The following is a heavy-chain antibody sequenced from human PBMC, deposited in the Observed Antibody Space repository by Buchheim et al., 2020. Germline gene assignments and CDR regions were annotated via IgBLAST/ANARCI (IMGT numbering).Heavy chain of an antibody. J-gene: IGHJ4*02. CDR3: ARSFVGALDY. CDR1: GFTFSSYW. CDR2: ISNDGTTT. Sequence: EVQLVESGGGLVQPGRSLRLSCAASGFTFSSYWMHWVRQAPGKGLVWLSVISNDGTTTSNADSVKGRFIVSRDNAKNTLYLQMNSLRAEDTAVYYCARSFVGALDYWGQGIL. D-gene: IGHD1-26*01. V-gene: IGHV3-74*01.